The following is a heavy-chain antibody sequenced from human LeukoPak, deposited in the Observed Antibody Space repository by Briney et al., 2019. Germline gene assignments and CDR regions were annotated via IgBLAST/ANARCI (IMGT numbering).Heavy chain of an antibody. J-gene: IGHJ4*02. D-gene: IGHD3-22*01. V-gene: IGHV4-34*01. CDR2: INHSGST. CDR3: ARDYYDSRSFDY. CDR1: GGSFSGYY. Sequence: SETLSLTCAVYGGSFSGYYWSWIRQPPGKWLEWIGEINHSGSTNYNPSLKSRVTISVDTSKNQSSLKLSSVTAADTAVYYCARDYYDSRSFDYWGQGTLVTVSS.